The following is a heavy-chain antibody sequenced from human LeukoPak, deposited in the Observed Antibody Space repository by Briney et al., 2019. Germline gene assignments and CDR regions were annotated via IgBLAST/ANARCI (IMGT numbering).Heavy chain of an antibody. V-gene: IGHV3-53*01. CDR1: GFTVNSNY. CDR3: AKDSAHSYYYGSGSYYQF. J-gene: IGHJ4*02. CDR2: IYSGGNT. Sequence: GGSLRLSCAASGFTVNSNYMTWVRQAPGKGLEWVSVIYSGGNTYYADSVKGRFTISRHNSKDTLYLQMNSLSAEDTAVYYCAKDSAHSYYYGSGSYYQFWGQGTLVTVSS. D-gene: IGHD3-10*01.